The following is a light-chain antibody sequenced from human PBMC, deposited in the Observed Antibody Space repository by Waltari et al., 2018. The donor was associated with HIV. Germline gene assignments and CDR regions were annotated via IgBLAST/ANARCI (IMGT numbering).Light chain of an antibody. J-gene: IGLJ3*02. V-gene: IGLV2-11*01. Sequence: QSALTQPRSVSGSPGQSVTIPCTGTSRDVGGYNYVSWYQQHPGKAPKLMIYDVTKRPSGVPDRFSGSKSGNTASLTISGLQAEDEADYFCCSYAGGYTLVFGGGTKLTVL. CDR2: DVT. CDR3: CSYAGGYTLV. CDR1: SRDVGGYNY.